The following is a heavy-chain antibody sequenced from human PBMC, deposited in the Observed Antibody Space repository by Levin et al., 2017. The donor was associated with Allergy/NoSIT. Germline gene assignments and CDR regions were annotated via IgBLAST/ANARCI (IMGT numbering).Heavy chain of an antibody. V-gene: IGHV3-64D*06. J-gene: IGHJ4*02. CDR3: VKGGRYYGSGSFDYFDY. CDR2: ISSNGGST. D-gene: IGHD3-10*01. Sequence: PGESLKISCSASGFTFSSYAMHWVRQAPGKGLEYVSAISSNGGSTYYADSVKGRFTISRDNSKNTLYLQMSSLRAEDTAVYYCVKGGRYYGSGSFDYFDYWGQGTLVTVSS. CDR1: GFTFSSYA.